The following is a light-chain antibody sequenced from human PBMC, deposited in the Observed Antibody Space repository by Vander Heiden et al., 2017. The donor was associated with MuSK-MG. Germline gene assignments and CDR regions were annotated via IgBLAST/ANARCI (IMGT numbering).Light chain of an antibody. V-gene: IGLV1-40*01. Sequence: QSVLTQPPSVSGAPGQRVTISRTGSSPHIGAGYDVRWYQQLPGTAPKLLIYGNSNRPSGVPDRFSGSKSGTSASLAITGLQAEDEADYYCQSYDSSLSGSVFGGGTKLTGL. CDR1: SPHIGAGYD. CDR3: QSYDSSLSGSV. CDR2: GNS. J-gene: IGLJ2*01.